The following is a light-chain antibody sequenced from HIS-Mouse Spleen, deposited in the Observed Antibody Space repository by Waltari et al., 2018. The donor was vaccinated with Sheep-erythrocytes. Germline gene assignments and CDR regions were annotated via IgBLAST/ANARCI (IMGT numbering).Light chain of an antibody. CDR2: DVS. J-gene: IGLJ1*01. CDR1: SSDVGGYNY. CDR3: CSYAGSYNHV. V-gene: IGLV2-11*01. Sequence: QSALTQPRSVSGSPGQSVTISCTGTSSDVGGYNYVSWYQQHPGKAPKLISYDVSNRPSEVPSRFSGSKSGNTASLTISGLQAEDEADYYCCSYAGSYNHVFATGTKVTVL.